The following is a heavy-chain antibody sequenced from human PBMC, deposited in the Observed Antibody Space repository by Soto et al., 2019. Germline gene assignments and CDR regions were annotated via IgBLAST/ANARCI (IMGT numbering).Heavy chain of an antibody. D-gene: IGHD1-26*01. J-gene: IGHJ4*02. CDR1: GFTLSDHY. CDR3: ATWYSGSPRY. CDR2: TKNKANSYII. Sequence: EVQLVESGGGLVQPGGSLRVSCAASGFTLSDHYMDWVRQAPGKGLEWVGRTKNKANSYIIEYAASVKGRFTISRDDSKHSLYLQLTNLRTEDTAVYYCATWYSGSPRYWGQGTLVTVSS. V-gene: IGHV3-72*01.